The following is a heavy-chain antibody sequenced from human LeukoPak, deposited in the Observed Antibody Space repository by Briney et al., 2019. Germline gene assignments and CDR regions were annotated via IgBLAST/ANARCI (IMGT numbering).Heavy chain of an antibody. Sequence: GGSLRLSCAASGFTFSSYGMHWVRQAPGKGLEWVAVIWYDGSNKYYADSVKGRFTISRDNAKNSLYLQMNSLRAEDTAVYYCARDQRDYYDSSGNGYFQHWGQGTLVTVSS. V-gene: IGHV3-33*01. CDR2: IWYDGSNK. D-gene: IGHD3-22*01. J-gene: IGHJ1*01. CDR1: GFTFSSYG. CDR3: ARDQRDYYDSSGNGYFQH.